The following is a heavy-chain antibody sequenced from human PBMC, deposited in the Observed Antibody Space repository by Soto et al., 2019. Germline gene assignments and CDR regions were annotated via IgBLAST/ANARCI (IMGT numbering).Heavy chain of an antibody. CDR2: IIPIFGTA. D-gene: IGHD2-2*01. CDR1: GGTFSSYA. J-gene: IGHJ6*02. CDR3: ARLIPAGEFAVVPPSYCAMDF. Sequence: SVKVSCKASGGTFSSYAISWVRQAPGQGLEWMGGIIPIFGTANYAQKFQGRVTITADESTSTAYMELSSLRSEDTAVYYCARLIPAGEFAVVPPSYCAMDFWGRGTTVTVS. V-gene: IGHV1-69*13.